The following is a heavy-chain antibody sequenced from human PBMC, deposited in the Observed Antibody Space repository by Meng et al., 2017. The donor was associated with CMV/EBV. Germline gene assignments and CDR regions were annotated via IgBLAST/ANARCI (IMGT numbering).Heavy chain of an antibody. CDR3: VRTNSGPRYDFDY. D-gene: IGHD1-1*01. J-gene: IGHJ4*02. Sequence: SGISLSDYYMDWVRQAPGKGLEWIGRSKNDPNTYTTEYAAAVRGRFTISRDASENSLFLQMSSLKAEDTALYYCVRTNSGPRYDFDYWGQGALVTVSS. CDR2: SKNDPNTYTT. CDR1: GISLSDYY. V-gene: IGHV3-72*01.